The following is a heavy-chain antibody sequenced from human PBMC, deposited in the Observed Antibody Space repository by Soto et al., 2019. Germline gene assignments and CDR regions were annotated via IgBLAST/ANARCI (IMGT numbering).Heavy chain of an antibody. CDR1: GYTFTNYP. V-gene: IGHV1-3*01. CDR2: INVGNDNI. Sequence: QVQLVQSGAEVKKPGASVKVSCKASGYTFTNYPIHWVRQAPGQGLEWMGWINVGNDNIKYSQKFQGRVTMTRDTSASTAYMELSSLGSEDTALYYCASSSERGHWGQGTLVTVSS. J-gene: IGHJ4*02. CDR3: ASSSERGH.